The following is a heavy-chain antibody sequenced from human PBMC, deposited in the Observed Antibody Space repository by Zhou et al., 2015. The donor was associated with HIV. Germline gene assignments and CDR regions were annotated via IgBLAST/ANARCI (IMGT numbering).Heavy chain of an antibody. CDR2: INPNSGGT. J-gene: IGHJ2*01. Sequence: QVQLVQSGAEVKKPGSSVKVSCKASGGTFSSDGITWVRQAPGQGLEWMGRINPNSGGTNYAQKFQGRVTMTRDTSINTTYMEVSRLRSDDTAVYYCARDRGAARPGWRYFDLWGRGTLVTVSS. CDR3: ARDRGAARPGWRYFDL. V-gene: IGHV1-2*06. D-gene: IGHD6-6*01. CDR1: GGTFSSDG.